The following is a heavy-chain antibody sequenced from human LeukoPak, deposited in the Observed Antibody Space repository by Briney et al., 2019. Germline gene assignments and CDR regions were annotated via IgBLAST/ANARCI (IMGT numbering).Heavy chain of an antibody. CDR3: ARVDYYDSSGVGAFDI. D-gene: IGHD3-22*01. Sequence: SETLSLTCTVSGGSISSSSYYWGWIRQPPGKGLEWIGSIYYSGSTYYNPSLKSRVTISVDTSKNQFSLKLSSVTAADTAVYYCARVDYYDSSGVGAFDIWGQGTMVTVSS. J-gene: IGHJ3*02. CDR2: IYYSGST. CDR1: GGSISSSSYY. V-gene: IGHV4-39*07.